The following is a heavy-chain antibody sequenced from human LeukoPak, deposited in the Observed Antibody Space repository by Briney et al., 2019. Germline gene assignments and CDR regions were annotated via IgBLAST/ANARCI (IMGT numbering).Heavy chain of an antibody. Sequence: GASVKVSCKASDYTFTRYGISWVRQAPGQGLECMGWISAYNGNTKYAQKLQGRVTMTTDTSTNTAYMELRSLRSDDTAVYYCARSYSSSSMDYWGQGTLVTVSS. CDR3: ARSYSSSSMDY. CDR2: ISAYNGNT. V-gene: IGHV1-18*01. J-gene: IGHJ4*02. D-gene: IGHD6-6*01. CDR1: DYTFTRYG.